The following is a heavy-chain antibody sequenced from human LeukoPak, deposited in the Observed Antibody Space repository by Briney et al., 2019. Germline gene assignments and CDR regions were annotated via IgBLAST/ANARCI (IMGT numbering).Heavy chain of an antibody. CDR1: GYSFSSFG. J-gene: IGHJ4*02. Sequence: ASVKVSCKASGYSFSSFGINWVRQAPGQGLEWMGWISAYNGNTNYAQNLQGRVTMTTDTFTSTAYMDLRSLRPDDTAVYYCARGGYYGSGSFPDYWGQGTLVTVSS. D-gene: IGHD3-10*01. V-gene: IGHV1-18*01. CDR3: ARGGYYGSGSFPDY. CDR2: ISAYNGNT.